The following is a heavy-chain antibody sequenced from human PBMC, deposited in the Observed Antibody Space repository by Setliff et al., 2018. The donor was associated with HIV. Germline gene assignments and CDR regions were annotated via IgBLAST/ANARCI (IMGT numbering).Heavy chain of an antibody. CDR1: GYTFTSYD. V-gene: IGHV1-46*01. CDR3: ASSSGYHYRDAFDI. Sequence: GASVKVSCKASGYTFTSYDINWVRQAPGQGLEWMGIINPSGGSTSYAQKFQGRVTMTRDTSTSTVYMELSSLRSEDTAVYYCASSSGYHYRDAFDIWGQGTMVTVSS. CDR2: INPSGGST. D-gene: IGHD5-12*01. J-gene: IGHJ3*02.